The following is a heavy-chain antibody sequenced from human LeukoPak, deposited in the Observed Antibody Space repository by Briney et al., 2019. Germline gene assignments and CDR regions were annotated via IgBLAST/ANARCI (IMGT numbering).Heavy chain of an antibody. V-gene: IGHV1-69*05. CDR1: GGTFSSYA. J-gene: IGHJ4*02. Sequence: ASVKVSCKASGGTFSSYAISWVRQAPGQGLEWMGGIIPIFGTANYAQKFQGRVTITTDESTSTAYMELSSLRSEDTAVYYCASRGYYYGSGSYPLTDFWFDYWGQGTLVTVSS. CDR3: ASRGYYYGSGSYPLTDFWFDY. D-gene: IGHD3-10*01. CDR2: IIPIFGTA.